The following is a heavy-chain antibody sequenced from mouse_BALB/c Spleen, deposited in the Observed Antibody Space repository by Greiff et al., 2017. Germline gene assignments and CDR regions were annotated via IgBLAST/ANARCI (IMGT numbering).Heavy chain of an antibody. D-gene: IGHD1-1*01. J-gene: IGHJ3*01. CDR2: INPYNDGT. CDR1: GYTFTSYV. V-gene: IGHV1-14*01. CDR3: ARSGSSQNPSFAY. Sequence: VQLQQSGPELVKPGASVKMSCKASGYTFTSYVMHWVKQKPGQGLEWIGYINPYNDGTKYNEKFKGKATLTSDKSSSTAYMELSSLTSEDSAVYYCARSGSSQNPSFAYWGQGTLVTVSA.